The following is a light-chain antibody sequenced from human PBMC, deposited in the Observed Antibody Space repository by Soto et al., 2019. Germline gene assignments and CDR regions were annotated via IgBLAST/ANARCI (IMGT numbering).Light chain of an antibody. CDR3: QQYNNWPPWT. CDR1: QSISSN. V-gene: IGKV3-15*01. CDR2: GAS. Sequence: EVVMTQSPATLSVSPGERATLSCRASQSISSNLAWYQQKPGQPPRLLIYGASTRATGIPARFGGSGSGTEYTLTISSRQSEDFAVYYCQQYNNWPPWTFGQGTKVEIK. J-gene: IGKJ1*01.